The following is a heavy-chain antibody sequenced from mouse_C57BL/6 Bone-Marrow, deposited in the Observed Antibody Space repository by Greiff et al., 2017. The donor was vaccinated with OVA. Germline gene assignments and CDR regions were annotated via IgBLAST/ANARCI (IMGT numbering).Heavy chain of an antibody. Sequence: VKLQQPGAELVKPGASVKMSCKASGYTFTSYWITWVKQRPGQGLEWIGDIYPGSGSTNYNEKFKSKATLTVDTSSSTAYMQLSSLTSEDSAVYYCAGDSNYPYYAMDYWGQGTSVTVSS. CDR2: IYPGSGST. J-gene: IGHJ4*01. CDR1: GYTFTSYW. CDR3: AGDSNYPYYAMDY. D-gene: IGHD2-5*01. V-gene: IGHV1-55*01.